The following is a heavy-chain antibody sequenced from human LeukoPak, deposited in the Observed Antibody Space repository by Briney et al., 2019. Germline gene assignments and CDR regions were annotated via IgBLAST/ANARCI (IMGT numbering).Heavy chain of an antibody. J-gene: IGHJ3*02. V-gene: IGHV4-59*12. D-gene: IGHD5-18*01. Sequence: SETLSLTCAISGGSINNYYWSWIRQPPGKGLEWIGYIYYSGTTNYSPSLNSRVNISLDTAKNQFSLRLSSVTAADTAVYYCARDPGYSYGFSPPVDAFDIWGQGTMVTVSS. CDR1: GGSINNYY. CDR3: ARDPGYSYGFSPPVDAFDI. CDR2: IYYSGTT.